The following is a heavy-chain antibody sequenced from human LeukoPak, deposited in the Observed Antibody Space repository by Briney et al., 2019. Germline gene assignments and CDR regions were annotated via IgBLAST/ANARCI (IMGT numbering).Heavy chain of an antibody. CDR3: ARSVAPPGIAAAGSIRYFDY. V-gene: IGHV3-21*01. J-gene: IGHJ4*02. Sequence: PGGSLRLSCVASGFTFGTHAMSWVRQAPGKGLEWVSAITSSSSYIYYADSVKGRFTISRDNAKNSLYLQMNSLRAEDTAVYYCARSVAPPGIAAAGSIRYFDYWGQGTLVTVSS. CDR2: ITSSSSYI. CDR1: GFTFGTHA. D-gene: IGHD6-13*01.